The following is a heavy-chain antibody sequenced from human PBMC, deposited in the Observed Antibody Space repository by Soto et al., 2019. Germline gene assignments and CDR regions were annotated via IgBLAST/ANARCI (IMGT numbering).Heavy chain of an antibody. CDR1: GFTFSSYS. V-gene: IGHV3-48*02. CDR2: ISSSSSTI. D-gene: IGHD3-9*01. J-gene: IGHJ4*02. CDR3: ARIGEPYYDILTGYYTGQEYYFDY. Sequence: AGGALRLSCAASGFTFSSYSMNWVRPAPGKGLGWVSYISSSSSTIYYADSVKGRFTISRDNAKNSLYLQMNSLRDEDTAVYYCARIGEPYYDILTGYYTGQEYYFDYWGQGTLVTVSS.